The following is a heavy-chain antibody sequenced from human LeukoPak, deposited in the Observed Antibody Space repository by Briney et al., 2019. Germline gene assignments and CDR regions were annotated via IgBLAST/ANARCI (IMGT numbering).Heavy chain of an antibody. Sequence: GGSLRLSCAASGFTFSSYAMHWVRQAPGKGLEWVAVISYDGSNKYYADSVKGRFTISRDNSKNTLYLQMNSLRAEDTAVYYCAKQPIYDSSGLFDYWGQGTLVTVSS. CDR3: AKQPIYDSSGLFDY. CDR1: GFTFSSYA. CDR2: ISYDGSNK. J-gene: IGHJ4*02. V-gene: IGHV3-30*04. D-gene: IGHD3-22*01.